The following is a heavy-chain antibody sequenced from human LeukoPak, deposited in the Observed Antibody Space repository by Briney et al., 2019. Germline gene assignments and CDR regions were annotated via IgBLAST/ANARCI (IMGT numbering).Heavy chain of an antibody. CDR1: GGSISGFY. J-gene: IGHJ4*02. Sequence: KSSETLSLTCTVSGGSISGFYWTWIRQPPGKGLEWIGYIYYSGSTNYHPSLKSRVTLSVDTSKNQFSLKLSSVTAADTAVYYCARGLLVGNPGYYFDYWGQGALVTVSS. V-gene: IGHV4-59*01. CDR3: ARGLLVGNPGYYFDY. CDR2: IYYSGST. D-gene: IGHD1-26*01.